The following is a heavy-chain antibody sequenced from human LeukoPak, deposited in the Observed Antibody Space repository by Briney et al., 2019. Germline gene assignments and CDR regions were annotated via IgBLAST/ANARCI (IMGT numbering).Heavy chain of an antibody. V-gene: IGHV1-8*01. Sequence: GASVKVSCKASGYTFTSYDINWVRQAPGQGLEWMGWMNPNSGNTGYAQKFQGRVTMTRNTSISTAYMELSSLRSEDTAVYYCARGLSHYCSGGSCYSGDYWGQGTLVTVSS. CDR2: MNPNSGNT. J-gene: IGHJ4*02. D-gene: IGHD2-15*01. CDR1: GYTFTSYD. CDR3: ARGLSHYCSGGSCYSGDY.